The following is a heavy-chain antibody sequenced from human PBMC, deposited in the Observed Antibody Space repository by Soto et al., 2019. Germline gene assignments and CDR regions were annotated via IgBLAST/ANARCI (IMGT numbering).Heavy chain of an antibody. V-gene: IGHV3-30*18. CDR2: ISYDGSNK. Sequence: QVQLVESGGGVVQPGRSLRLSCAASGFTFSSYGMHWVRQAPGKGLEWVAVISYDGSNKYYADSVKGRFTISRDNSKNTLYLQMNSLRAEDTAVYYCAKSGSRDCSGGSCFYYYYYMDVWGKGTTVTVSS. D-gene: IGHD2-15*01. J-gene: IGHJ6*03. CDR3: AKSGSRDCSGGSCFYYYYYMDV. CDR1: GFTFSSYG.